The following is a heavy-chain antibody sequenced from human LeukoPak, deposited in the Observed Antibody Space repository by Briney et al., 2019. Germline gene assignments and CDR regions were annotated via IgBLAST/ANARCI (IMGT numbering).Heavy chain of an antibody. CDR1: GYTFTSYA. J-gene: IGHJ4*02. V-gene: IGHV1-3*01. CDR3: ARGISYYYDSSGYYPFDY. Sequence: ASVTVSFKASGYTFTSYAMHWVRQAPGQRLEWMGWINAGNGNTKYSQKFQGRVTITRDTSASTAYMELSSLRSEDTAVYYCARGISYYYDSSGYYPFDYWGQGTLVTVSS. CDR2: INAGNGNT. D-gene: IGHD3-22*01.